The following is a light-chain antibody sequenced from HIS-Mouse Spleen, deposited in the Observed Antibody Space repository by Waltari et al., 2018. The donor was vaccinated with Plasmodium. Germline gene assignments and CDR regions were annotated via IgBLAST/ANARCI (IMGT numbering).Light chain of an antibody. CDR2: QDS. CDR3: QAWDSSTVV. CDR1: KLGDKY. Sequence: SYELTQPPSVSVSPGQTASITCPGSKLGDKYDCWYPQKPGQSHVLVIYQDSKLPSGIPERFSGSNSGNTATLTISGTQAMDEADYYCQAWDSSTVVFGGGTKLTVL. J-gene: IGLJ2*01. V-gene: IGLV3-1*01.